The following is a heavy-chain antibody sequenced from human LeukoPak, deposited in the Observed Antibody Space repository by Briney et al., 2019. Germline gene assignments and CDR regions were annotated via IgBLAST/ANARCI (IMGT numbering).Heavy chain of an antibody. V-gene: IGHV4-61*02. CDR1: GGSLSSGSYY. CDR2: IYTSGST. CDR3: ARGRSGSNDY. J-gene: IGHJ4*02. Sequence: SETLSLTCTVSGGSLSSGSYYWSWIRQPAGRGLEWIGRIYTSGSTNYNPSLKSRVTISVDTSKNQFSLKLSSVTAADTAVYYCARGRSGSNDYWGQGTLVTVSS. D-gene: IGHD3-3*01.